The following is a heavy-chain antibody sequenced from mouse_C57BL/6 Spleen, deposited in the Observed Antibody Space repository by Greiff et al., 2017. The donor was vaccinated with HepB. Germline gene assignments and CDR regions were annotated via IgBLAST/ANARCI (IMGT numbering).Heavy chain of an antibody. CDR2: IYPGSGNT. CDR3: APFTKGYAMDY. V-gene: IGHV1-76*01. J-gene: IGHJ4*01. D-gene: IGHD2-14*01. Sequence: QVQLQQSGAELVRPGASVKLSCKASGYTFTDYYINWVKQRPGQGLEWIARIYPGSGNTYYNEKFKGKATLTAEKSSSTAYMQLSSLTSEDSAVYFCAPFTKGYAMDYWGQGTSVTVSS. CDR1: GYTFTDYY.